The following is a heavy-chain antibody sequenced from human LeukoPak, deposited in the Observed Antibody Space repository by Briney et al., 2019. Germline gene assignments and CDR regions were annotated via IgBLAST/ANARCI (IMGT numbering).Heavy chain of an antibody. J-gene: IGHJ5*02. CDR3: ARADCSSSTCYLRSSWFDP. CDR1: GFSLSSYD. CDR2: ISTTSTFI. V-gene: IGHV3-21*01. Sequence: GGSLRLSCAASGFSLSSYDMNWVRQAPGKGLEWVSSISTTSTFIYYTYSVKGRFTISRDNAKNSLYLQMNSLSAEDTAVYYCARADCSSSTCYLRSSWFDPWGQGTLVTVSS. D-gene: IGHD2/OR15-2a*01.